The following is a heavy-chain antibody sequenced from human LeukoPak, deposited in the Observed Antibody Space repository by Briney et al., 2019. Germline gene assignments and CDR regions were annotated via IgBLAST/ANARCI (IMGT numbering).Heavy chain of an antibody. D-gene: IGHD3-10*01. J-gene: IGHJ5*02. V-gene: IGHV3-21*06. CDR2: IGPTGSDR. Sequence: PGGSLRLSCTASGLTFSTSGFNWVRQAPGKGLEWVASIGPTGSDRYHADSIKGRFTISRDNANNFLYLQMNSLRAEDTAVYYCARDYYGSGSHPSPNWFDPWGQGTLVTVSS. CDR3: ARDYYGSGSHPSPNWFDP. CDR1: GLTFSTSG.